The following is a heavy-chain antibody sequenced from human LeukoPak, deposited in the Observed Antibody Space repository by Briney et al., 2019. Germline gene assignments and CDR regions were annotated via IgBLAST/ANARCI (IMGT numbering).Heavy chain of an antibody. CDR1: GYTFTSYG. J-gene: IGHJ4*02. Sequence: ASVKVSCKASGYTFTSYGISWVRQAPGQGLEWMGWISAYNGNTNYVQKLQGRVTMTTDTSTSTAYMELRSLRSDDTAVYYCARWVRGYCSGGSCYSRDYYFDYWGQGTLVTVSS. D-gene: IGHD2-15*01. CDR2: ISAYNGNT. CDR3: ARWVRGYCSGGSCYSRDYYFDY. V-gene: IGHV1-18*01.